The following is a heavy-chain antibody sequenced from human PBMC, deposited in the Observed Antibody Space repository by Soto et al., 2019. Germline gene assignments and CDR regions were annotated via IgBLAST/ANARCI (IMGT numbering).Heavy chain of an antibody. V-gene: IGHV3-64D*06. CDR3: VKDMGPCCGWCHYFDF. Sequence: GGSLRLSCAVSGFTFGRYTIHWVRQAPGRGLEFVSTINGNGADIYYADAVKGRFSISRDNSKNSMYLQMNSLIYEDTAVYHCVKDMGPCCGWCHYFDFWGPGTQVTVSS. CDR2: INGNGADI. CDR1: GFTFGRYT. J-gene: IGHJ4*01. D-gene: IGHD6-19*01.